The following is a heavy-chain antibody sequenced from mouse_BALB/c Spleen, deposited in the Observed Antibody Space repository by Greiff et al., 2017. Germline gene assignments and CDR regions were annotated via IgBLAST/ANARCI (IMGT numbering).Heavy chain of an antibody. J-gene: IGHJ4*01. CDR1: GFTFSSYG. CDR3: ARQGGNWENAMDY. Sequence: DVQLVESGGDLVKPGGSLKLSCAASGFTFSSYGMSWVRQTPDKRLEWVATISSGGSYTYYPDSVKGRFTISRDNAKNTLYLQMSSLKSEDTAMYYCARQGGNWENAMDYWGQGTSVTVSS. CDR2: ISSGGSYT. V-gene: IGHV5-6*01. D-gene: IGHD4-1*01.